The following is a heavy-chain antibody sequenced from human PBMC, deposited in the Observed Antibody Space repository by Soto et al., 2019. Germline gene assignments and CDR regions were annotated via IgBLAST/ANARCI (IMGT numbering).Heavy chain of an antibody. Sequence: PSETLSLTCTVSGGSISSYYWSWIRQPPGKGLEWIGYIYYSGSTNYNPSLKSRVTISVDTSKNQFSLKLSSVTAADTAVYYCARVRDSSSWYVGYYYYMDVWGKGTTVTVS. CDR1: GGSISSYY. CDR2: IYYSGST. CDR3: ARVRDSSSWYVGYYYYMDV. J-gene: IGHJ6*03. D-gene: IGHD6-13*01. V-gene: IGHV4-59*01.